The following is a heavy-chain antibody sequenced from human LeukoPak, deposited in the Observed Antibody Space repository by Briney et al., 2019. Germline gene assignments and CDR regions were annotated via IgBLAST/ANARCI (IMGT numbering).Heavy chain of an antibody. D-gene: IGHD1-26*01. CDR2: ISGSGGST. CDR1: RFTFSSYA. Sequence: GGSLRLSCAASRFTFSSYAMSWVRQAPGKGLEWVSGISGSGGSTYYADSVKGRFTISRDNSKNSLYLQMNSLRTEDTALFYCAKYSGTYSHYFHHWGQGTLVTVSS. J-gene: IGHJ1*01. V-gene: IGHV3-23*01. CDR3: AKYSGTYSHYFHH.